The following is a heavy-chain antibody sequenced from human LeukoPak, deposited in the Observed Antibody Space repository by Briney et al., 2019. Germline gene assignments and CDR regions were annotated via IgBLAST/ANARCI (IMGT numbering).Heavy chain of an antibody. CDR1: GYTFTSYY. J-gene: IGHJ6*02. CDR2: INPSGGST. D-gene: IGHD3-22*01. CDR3: ARMVSSGYSYYYYYGMDV. V-gene: IGHV1-46*01. Sequence: ASVKVSCKASGYTFTSYYMHWVRQAPGQGLEWMGIINPSGGSTSYAQKFQGRVTMTRDTSTSTVYMELSSLRSEDTAVYYCARMVSSGYSYYYYYGMDVWGQGTTVTVSS.